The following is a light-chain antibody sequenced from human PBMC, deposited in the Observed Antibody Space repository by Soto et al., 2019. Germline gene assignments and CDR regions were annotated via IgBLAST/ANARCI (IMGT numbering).Light chain of an antibody. J-gene: IGKJ4*01. CDR2: AAS. V-gene: IGKV1-39*01. CDR3: QQFHNWPPIT. Sequence: DIQMTQSPSSLSASVGDRGTITCRASQSISSYFNWYQQKPGKAPKLLIYAASSLQSGVPSRFSGSGSGTEFTLTISSLQSEDFAVYYCQQFHNWPPITCGGGTKGDIK. CDR1: QSISSY.